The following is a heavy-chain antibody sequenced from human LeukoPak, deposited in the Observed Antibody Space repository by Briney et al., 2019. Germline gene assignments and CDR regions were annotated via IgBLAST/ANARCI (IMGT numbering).Heavy chain of an antibody. CDR1: GGSFSGYY. Sequence: SETLSLTCAVYGGSFSGYYWSWIRQPPGKGLEWIGEINHSGSTNYNPSPKSRVTISVDTSKNQFSLKLSSVTAADTAVYYCARGSRRGGYSSSWYPLTSWGQGTLVTVSS. CDR3: ARGSRRGGYSSSWYPLTS. D-gene: IGHD6-13*01. J-gene: IGHJ5*02. V-gene: IGHV4-34*01. CDR2: INHSGST.